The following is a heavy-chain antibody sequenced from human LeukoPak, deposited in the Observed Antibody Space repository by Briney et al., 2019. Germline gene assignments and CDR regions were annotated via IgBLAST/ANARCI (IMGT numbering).Heavy chain of an antibody. CDR1: GFTFSDYC. Sequence: GGSLRLSCAASGFTFSDYCLSWIRQAPGTGLEWVSYISDSGSTIFYADSVKGRFTISRDNAENSLYLQMNSLRAEDTAIYYCARELKYCGGDCYFDSWGQGTLVTVSS. CDR2: ISDSGSTI. J-gene: IGHJ4*02. V-gene: IGHV3-11*01. D-gene: IGHD2-21*02. CDR3: ARELKYCGGDCYFDS.